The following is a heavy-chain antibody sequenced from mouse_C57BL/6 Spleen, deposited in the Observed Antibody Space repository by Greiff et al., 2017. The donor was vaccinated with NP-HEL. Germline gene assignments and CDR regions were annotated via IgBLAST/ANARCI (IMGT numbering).Heavy chain of an antibody. J-gene: IGHJ3*01. CDR1: GYTFTSYT. CDR2: INPSSGYT. CDR3: ARGHDGTGGFAY. Sequence: VQLQESGAELARPGASVKMSCKASGYTFTSYTMHWVKQRPGQGLEWIGYINPSSGYTKYNQKFKDKATLTADKSSSTAYMQLSSLTSEDSAVYYCARGHDGTGGFAYWGQGTLVTVSA. V-gene: IGHV1-4*01. D-gene: IGHD2-3*01.